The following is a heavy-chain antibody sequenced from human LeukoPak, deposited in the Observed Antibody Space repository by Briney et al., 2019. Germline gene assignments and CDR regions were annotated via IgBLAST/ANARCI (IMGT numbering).Heavy chain of an antibody. CDR2: ISGSGVST. J-gene: IGHJ1*01. V-gene: IGHV3-23*01. D-gene: IGHD2-2*01. CDR3: AKDPANQLLYPAHFSH. CDR1: GFTFSSYV. Sequence: PGGSLRLSCAASGFTFSSYVMNWVRQAPGKGLEWVSAISGSGVSTSYAYSVKGRFTISRDNSKNTLYLHMNSLRAEDTAIYSCAKDPANQLLYPAHFSHWGQGTLVTVSS.